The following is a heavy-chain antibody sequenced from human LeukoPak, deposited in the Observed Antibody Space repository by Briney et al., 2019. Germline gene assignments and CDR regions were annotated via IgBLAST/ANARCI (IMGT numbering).Heavy chain of an antibody. CDR1: GGSISSGGYY. Sequence: SETLSLTCTVSGGSISSGGYYWSWIRQHPGKGLEWIGYIYYSGSTYYNPSLKSRVTISVDTSKNQFSLKLSPVTAADTAVYYCARGTYYDYIWGSYRQVFDYWGQGTLVTVSS. J-gene: IGHJ4*02. D-gene: IGHD3-16*02. CDR2: IYYSGST. CDR3: ARGTYYDYIWGSYRQVFDY. V-gene: IGHV4-31*03.